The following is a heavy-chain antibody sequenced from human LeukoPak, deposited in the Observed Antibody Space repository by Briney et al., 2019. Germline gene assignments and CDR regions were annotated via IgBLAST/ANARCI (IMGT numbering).Heavy chain of an antibody. D-gene: IGHD2-2*01. J-gene: IGHJ6*04. CDR1: GFTFSSYG. CDR2: IWYDGSNK. Sequence: GGSLRLSCAASGFTFSSYGMHWVRQAPGKGLECVAVIWYDGSNKYYADSVKGRFTISRDNSKNTLYLQMNSLRAEDTAVYYCARDDCSSTSCYYYYGMDVWGKGTTVTVSS. CDR3: ARDDCSSTSCYYYYGMDV. V-gene: IGHV3-33*01.